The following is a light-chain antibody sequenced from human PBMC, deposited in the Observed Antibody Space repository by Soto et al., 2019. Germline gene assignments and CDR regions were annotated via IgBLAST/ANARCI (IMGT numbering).Light chain of an antibody. CDR1: SRDVGGYDQ. CDR2: AVT. J-gene: IGLJ2*01. V-gene: IGLV2-14*01. Sequence: QSALTQPASVSGSPGQSIAISCTGTSRDVGGYDQVSWYQQHPGKAPKLMIYAVTTRPSGVSNRFSGSKSGNTASLTISGLQAEDEADYYCSSYTGSGTFFGGGTKVTVL. CDR3: SSYTGSGTF.